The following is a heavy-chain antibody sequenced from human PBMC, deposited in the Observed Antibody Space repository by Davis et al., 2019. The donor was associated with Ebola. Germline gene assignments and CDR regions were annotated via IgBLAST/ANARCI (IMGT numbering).Heavy chain of an antibody. CDR2: INAGNGNT. J-gene: IGHJ5*02. CDR3: ARDRLYSSSWYSPRTDNWFDP. CDR1: GYTFISYT. D-gene: IGHD6-13*01. V-gene: IGHV1-3*01. Sequence: AASVKVSCKASGYTFISYTLHWVRQAPGQRLEWMGWINAGNGNTKYSQKFQGRVTITRDTSASTAYMELSSLRSEDTAVYYCARDRLYSSSWYSPRTDNWFDPWGQGTLVTVSS.